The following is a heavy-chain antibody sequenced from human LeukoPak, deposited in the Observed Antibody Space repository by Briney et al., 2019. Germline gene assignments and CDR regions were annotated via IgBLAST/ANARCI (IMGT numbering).Heavy chain of an antibody. J-gene: IGHJ4*02. D-gene: IGHD7-27*01. CDR1: GXTFSRDW. V-gene: IGHV3-74*01. CDR2: MNSDGSTT. Sequence: GGSLRLSWAASGXTFSRDWVHWVRQAPGKGLVSVSRMNSDGSTTNYADSVKGRFTISRDNAKNTLYLQMNSLRAEDTAVYYCVRALMGTSDHWGQGSLVTVSS. CDR3: VRALMGTSDH.